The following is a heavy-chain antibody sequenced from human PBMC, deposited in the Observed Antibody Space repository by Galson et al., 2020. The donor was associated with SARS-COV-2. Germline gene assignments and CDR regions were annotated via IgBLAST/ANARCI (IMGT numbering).Heavy chain of an antibody. CDR2: IHDSGST. D-gene: IGHD2-15*01. Sequence: SETLSLTCTVSGSSISSGYFWAWIRQPPGKGLEWLGSIHDSGSTYYNPSLKSRVTISLDTSKNQFSLKLSSATAADTAVYHCAAYSVVVAPPSPLRADHWGQGTLVTVSS. V-gene: IGHV4-38-2*02. J-gene: IGHJ5*02. CDR3: AAYSVVVAPPSPLRADH. CDR1: GSSISSGYF.